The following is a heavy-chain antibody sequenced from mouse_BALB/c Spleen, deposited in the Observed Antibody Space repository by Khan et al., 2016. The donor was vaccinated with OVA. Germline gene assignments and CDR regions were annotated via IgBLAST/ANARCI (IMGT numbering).Heavy chain of an antibody. CDR3: ARGYFGNYEFAY. CDR2: IFPGTGTT. J-gene: IGHJ3*01. V-gene: IGHV1S132*01. D-gene: IGHD2-1*01. CDR1: GYTFTSYW. Sequence: QVQLQQSGAELVKPGASVKLSCKTSGYTFTSYWIQWVKQRPGQGLGWIGQIFPGTGTTYYNENFKGKATLTVDTSSSTAYMQLSSLPSEDSAVYFCARGYFGNYEFAYWGQGTLVPVSP.